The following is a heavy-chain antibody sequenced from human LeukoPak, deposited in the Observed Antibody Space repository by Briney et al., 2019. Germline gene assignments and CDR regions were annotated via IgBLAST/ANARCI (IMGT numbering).Heavy chain of an antibody. CDR1: GITFSRYG. J-gene: IGHJ5*02. CDR2: IWYDGSKT. D-gene: IGHD1-26*01. V-gene: IGHV3-30*02. CDR3: AAPAGAANWLDP. Sequence: PGGSLRLSCVATGITFSRYGMHWVRQAPGKGLEWVAFIWYDGSKTYYGDSVKGRFTISRDNSKNTVYLQMSTLRADDTAVYHCAAPAGAANWLDPWGQGTLVTVSS.